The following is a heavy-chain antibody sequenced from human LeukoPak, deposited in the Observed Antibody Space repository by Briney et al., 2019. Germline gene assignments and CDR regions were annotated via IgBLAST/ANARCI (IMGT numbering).Heavy chain of an antibody. Sequence: GGSLRLSCAASGFTFSSYAMSWVRQAPGKGLEWVSAISGSGGSTYYADSVNGRFTIFRDNSKNTLYLRMNSLRAEDTAVYYCAKVPRSVAGTDYWGQGTLVTVSS. D-gene: IGHD6-19*01. V-gene: IGHV3-23*01. J-gene: IGHJ4*02. CDR3: AKVPRSVAGTDY. CDR1: GFTFSSYA. CDR2: ISGSGGST.